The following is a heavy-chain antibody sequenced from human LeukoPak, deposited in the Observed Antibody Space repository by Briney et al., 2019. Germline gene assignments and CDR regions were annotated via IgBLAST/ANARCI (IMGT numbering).Heavy chain of an antibody. CDR1: GFTFSSYW. J-gene: IGHJ4*02. CDR3: ARRGYYDSSGYYADY. CDR2: IKEDGSQK. D-gene: IGHD3-22*01. V-gene: IGHV3-7*04. Sequence: PGGSLRLSCAASGFTFSSYWMSWVRQAPGKGLEWVANIKEDGSQKYYVDSVKGRFTISRDNAKNSLYLQMNSLRAEDTAVYYCARRGYYDSSGYYADYWGQGTLVTVSS.